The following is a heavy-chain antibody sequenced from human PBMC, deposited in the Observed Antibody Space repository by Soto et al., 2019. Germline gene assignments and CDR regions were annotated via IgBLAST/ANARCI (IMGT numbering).Heavy chain of an antibody. Sequence: GASVKVSCKTSGYSFIGYGLHWVRQAPGQSLEWMGWIHTGNGATKYSQKFQGRLTIARDTSASTAYMEVTSLTSEDTAVYYCARKYRSGSFDSWGQGTLVTVS. CDR2: IHTGNGAT. CDR3: ARKYRSGSFDS. V-gene: IGHV1-3*04. CDR1: GYSFIGYG. D-gene: IGHD6-19*01. J-gene: IGHJ4*02.